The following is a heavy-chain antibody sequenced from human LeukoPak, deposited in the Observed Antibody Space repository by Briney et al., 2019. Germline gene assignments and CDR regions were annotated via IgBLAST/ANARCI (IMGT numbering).Heavy chain of an antibody. V-gene: IGHV3-49*04. CDR1: GPRFGDYA. D-gene: IGHD1/OR15-1a*01. CDR3: TRDHWNTFDY. CDR2: IRSNIYGGTT. J-gene: IGHJ4*02. Sequence: GGSLRLSCRTSGPRFGDYAMSWVRRAPGKGLEWVAFIRSNIYGGTTEYAASVRGRFTISRDDSESSVYLQMNSLKTEDIAVYYCTRDHWNTFDYWGQGTLVTVSS.